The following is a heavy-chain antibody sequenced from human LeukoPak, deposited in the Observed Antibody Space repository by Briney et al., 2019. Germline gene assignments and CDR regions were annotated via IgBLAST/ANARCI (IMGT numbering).Heavy chain of an antibody. J-gene: IGHJ5*02. CDR2: IYPGDPDT. Sequence: PGESLKISCKGSGYSFTSYWIGWVRQMPGKGLEWTGIIYPGDPDTRYSPSFQGQVTISADKSISTAYLQWSSLKASDTAMYYCARGSVVRGVIISLSPWGQGTLVTVSS. V-gene: IGHV5-51*01. D-gene: IGHD3-10*01. CDR1: GYSFTSYW. CDR3: ARGSVVRGVIISLSP.